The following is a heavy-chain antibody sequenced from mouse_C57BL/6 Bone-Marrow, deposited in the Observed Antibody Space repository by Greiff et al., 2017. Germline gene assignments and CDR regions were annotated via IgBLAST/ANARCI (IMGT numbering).Heavy chain of an antibody. D-gene: IGHD1-1*01. CDR1: GYTFTSYG. CDR3: ARWGAVVATDWYFYV. CDR2: IYPRSGNT. J-gene: IGHJ1*03. Sequence: QVQLKQSGAELARPGASVKLSCKASGYTFTSYGISWVKQRTGQGLEWIGEIYPRSGNTYYNEKFKGKATLTADKSSSTAYMELRSLTSEDYAVYFCARWGAVVATDWYFYVWGTGTTVTVSS. V-gene: IGHV1-81*01.